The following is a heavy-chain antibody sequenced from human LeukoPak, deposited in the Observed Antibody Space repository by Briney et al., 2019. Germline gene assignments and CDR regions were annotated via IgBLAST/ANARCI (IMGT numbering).Heavy chain of an antibody. D-gene: IGHD6-13*01. CDR2: IKEDGSVR. CDR1: GFTFGRSW. Sequence: GGSLRLSCGVSGFTFGRSWMSWVRQTPAKGLEFVADIKEDGSVRNYVDSVQGRFTISRDNAKNSLYLHMNSLRAEDTAVYYCARDPGYSSFDYWGQGTLVTVSS. V-gene: IGHV3-7*01. CDR3: ARDPGYSSFDY. J-gene: IGHJ4*02.